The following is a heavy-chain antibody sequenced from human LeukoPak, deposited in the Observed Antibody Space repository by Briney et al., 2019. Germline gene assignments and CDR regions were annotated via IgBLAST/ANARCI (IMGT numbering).Heavy chain of an antibody. Sequence: GGSLRLSCAASGFTFSYYGIHWVRQAPGKGLEWVSFIRSDASNKYYADSVRGRFTISRDNSKNTLYLQMNSLRAEDTAVYYCAKESGSSVTYYYDLDVWGKGTTVTVSS. CDR1: GFTFSYYG. V-gene: IGHV3-30*02. J-gene: IGHJ6*03. CDR2: IRSDASNK. CDR3: AKESGSSVTYYYDLDV. D-gene: IGHD3-3*01.